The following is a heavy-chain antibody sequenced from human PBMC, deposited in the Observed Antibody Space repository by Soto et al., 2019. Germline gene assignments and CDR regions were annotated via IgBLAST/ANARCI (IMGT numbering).Heavy chain of an antibody. J-gene: IGHJ4*02. CDR1: GFTFSSYS. CDR2: ISSSSSYI. D-gene: IGHD2-21*02. V-gene: IGHV3-21*01. Sequence: EVQLVESGGGLVKPGGSLRLSCAASGFTFSSYSMNWVRQAPGKGLEWVSSISSSSSYIYYADSVKGRFTISRDNAKNSLYLQMNSLRGEDTAVYYCASESLAYCGGDCYSPAFDYWGQGTLVTVSS. CDR3: ASESLAYCGGDCYSPAFDY.